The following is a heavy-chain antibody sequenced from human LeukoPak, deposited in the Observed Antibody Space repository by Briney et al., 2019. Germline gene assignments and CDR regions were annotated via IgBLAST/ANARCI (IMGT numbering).Heavy chain of an antibody. Sequence: SETLSLTCTVSGGSISSYSCSWIRQPPGKGLEWIGCIYYSGRTNYNPSLKSRVTISVDTSKNQFSLKLSSVTAADTAVYYCARDLTLGDFDAFDIWGQGTMVTVSS. CDR3: ARDLTLGDFDAFDI. CDR2: IYYSGRT. J-gene: IGHJ3*02. CDR1: GGSISSYS. D-gene: IGHD2-21*01. V-gene: IGHV4-59*01.